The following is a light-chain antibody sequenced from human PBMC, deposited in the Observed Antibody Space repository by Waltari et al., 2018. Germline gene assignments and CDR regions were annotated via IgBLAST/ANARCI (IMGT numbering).Light chain of an antibody. CDR2: ATF. Sequence: DIQMTQSPSSLSASVGDRVTITCRASQDIRNNLDWYQQQPGKAPQRLIYATFNLQSGVPSRFSGSGSGTEFTLTISSLQPDDFATYHCLQRSTYPLTFGGGTKVEIK. CDR3: LQRSTYPLT. J-gene: IGKJ4*01. CDR1: QDIRNN. V-gene: IGKV1-17*01.